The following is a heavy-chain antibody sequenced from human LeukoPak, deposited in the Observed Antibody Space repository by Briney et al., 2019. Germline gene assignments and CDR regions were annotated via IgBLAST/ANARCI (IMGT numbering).Heavy chain of an antibody. D-gene: IGHD2-8*02. CDR3: ATRGEGYAFDI. V-gene: IGHV3-74*01. Sequence: PGGSLRLSCAASGFTFSSYWMHWVRQAPGKGLVWVSRINSDGSSTSYADSVKGRFTISRDNDKNTLYLQMNSLRAEDTAVYYCATRGEGYAFDIWGQGTMVTVSS. CDR1: GFTFSSYW. CDR2: INSDGSST. J-gene: IGHJ3*02.